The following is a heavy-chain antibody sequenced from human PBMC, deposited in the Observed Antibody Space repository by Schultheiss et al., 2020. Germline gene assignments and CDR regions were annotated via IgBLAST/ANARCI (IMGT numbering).Heavy chain of an antibody. D-gene: IGHD4-23*01. CDR1: GFTFSSYG. J-gene: IGHJ6*02. V-gene: IGHV3-30*18. CDR2: ISYDGSNK. CDR3: AKDITVTPVYGGMDV. Sequence: GGSLRLSCAASGFTFSSYGMHWVRQAPGKGLEWVAVISYDGSNKYYADSVKGRFTISRDNSKNTLYLQMNSLRAEDTAVYYCAKDITVTPVYGGMDVWGQGTTVTVSS.